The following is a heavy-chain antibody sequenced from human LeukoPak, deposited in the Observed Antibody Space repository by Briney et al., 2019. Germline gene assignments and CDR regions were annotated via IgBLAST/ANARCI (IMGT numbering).Heavy chain of an antibody. V-gene: IGHV3-23*01. J-gene: IGHJ5*02. CDR2: ISGSGGST. D-gene: IGHD3-22*01. CDR1: GFTFSSYA. CDR3: AKDLRLFHANWFDP. Sequence: GGSLRLSCAASGFTFSSYAMSWVRQAPGKGLEWVSAISGSGGSTYYADSVKGRFTISRDNSKNTLYLQMNSLRAEETAVYYCAKDLRLFHANWFDPWGQGTLVTVSS.